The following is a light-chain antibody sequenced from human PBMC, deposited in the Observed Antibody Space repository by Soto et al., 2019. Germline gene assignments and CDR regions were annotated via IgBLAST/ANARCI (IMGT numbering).Light chain of an antibody. J-gene: IGKJ5*01. V-gene: IGKV1-33*01. Sequence: DIQMTQSPSSLSASVGDRVTITCQASQDISNYLNWYQQKPGKAPKLLIYDASNLETGVPSRFSGSGSGTDFTFTISSLQVEDIATYYCQQYDNRPPITFGQGTRLEIK. CDR2: DAS. CDR3: QQYDNRPPIT. CDR1: QDISNY.